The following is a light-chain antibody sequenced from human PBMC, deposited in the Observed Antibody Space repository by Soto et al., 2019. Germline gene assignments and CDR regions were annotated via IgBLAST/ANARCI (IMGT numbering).Light chain of an antibody. CDR2: DVS. V-gene: IGLV2-11*01. Sequence: QSALTQPRSVSGSPGESVTISCSGTSSDVGSYNYVSWYQQYPGKAPKVMIYDVSERPSEVPVRFSGSKSGNTVSLTISGLQAEDEAEYFCCSYSGSDSLLFGGGTKLTVL. CDR1: SSDVGSYNY. J-gene: IGLJ3*02. CDR3: CSYSGSDSLL.